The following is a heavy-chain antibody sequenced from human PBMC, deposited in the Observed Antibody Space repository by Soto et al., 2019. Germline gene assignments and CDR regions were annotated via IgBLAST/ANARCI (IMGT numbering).Heavy chain of an antibody. Sequence: GGSLGLSFAASGFTFKNFALNWFGRAPGKGLEWVSSISGTGGSTFYAGSAKGRFTISRDNSKNTLFLQMTSLRAEDTAVYYCGKGNSKWGTGDAFDIWGQGTMVTVSS. V-gene: IGHV3-23*01. CDR1: GFTFKNFA. D-gene: IGHD7-27*01. J-gene: IGHJ3*02. CDR2: ISGTGGST. CDR3: GKGNSKWGTGDAFDI.